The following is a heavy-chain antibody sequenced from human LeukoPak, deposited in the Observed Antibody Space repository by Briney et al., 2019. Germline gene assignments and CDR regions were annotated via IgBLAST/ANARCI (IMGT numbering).Heavy chain of an antibody. J-gene: IGHJ6*03. CDR1: GYSFTSYW. V-gene: IGHV5-51*01. Sequence: GESLKISCKGSGYSFTSYWIGWVRQMPGKGLEWMGIIYPGGSDTRYSPSFQGQVTISADQSISTAYLQWSSLKASDTAMCYCARMISPHRTIAAAAMDVWGKGTTVTVSS. D-gene: IGHD6-13*01. CDR2: IYPGGSDT. CDR3: ARMISPHRTIAAAAMDV.